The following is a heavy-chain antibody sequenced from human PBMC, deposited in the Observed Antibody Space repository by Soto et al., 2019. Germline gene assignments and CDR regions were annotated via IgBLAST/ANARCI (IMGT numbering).Heavy chain of an antibody. CDR2: ISAYNGNT. CDR3: ARDRAGQQLVDAFDI. J-gene: IGHJ3*02. Sequence: GASVKVSCKASGYTCTIYGISCVLQAPVQGLEWMGCISAYNGNTNYAQKLQGRVTMTTDTSTSTAYMELRSLRSDDTAVYYCARDRAGQQLVDAFDIWGQGTMVTVSS. V-gene: IGHV1-18*04. D-gene: IGHD6-13*01. CDR1: GYTCTIYG.